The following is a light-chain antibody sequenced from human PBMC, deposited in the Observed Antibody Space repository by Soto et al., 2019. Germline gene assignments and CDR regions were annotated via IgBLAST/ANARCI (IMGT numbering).Light chain of an antibody. V-gene: IGLV1-44*01. CDR3: AAWDDSLNGPGV. CDR2: NNN. CDR1: SSNIGSNT. Sequence: QSVLTQPPSASGTPGQRVTISCSGSSSNIGSNTVNWYQQLPGTAPKLLIYNNNQLPSGVPDRFSGSKSGTSASLAISGLQSEDEADYYCAAWDDSLNGPGVFGGGTKLTVL. J-gene: IGLJ3*02.